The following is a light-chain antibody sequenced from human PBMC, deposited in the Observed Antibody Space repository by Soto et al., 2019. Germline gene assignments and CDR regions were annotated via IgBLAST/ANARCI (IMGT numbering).Light chain of an antibody. CDR1: QTIDRW. V-gene: IGKV1-5*03. CDR2: KAS. CDR3: QQYNSYSYT. Sequence: DIQLTQSPSTLSASIGDRVVITCRASQTIDRWLAWYQQRPGLAPRLLIYKASSLESGVPSRFSGSGSGTEFTLTISSLQPDDFATYYCQQYNSYSYTFGQGTKLEIK. J-gene: IGKJ2*01.